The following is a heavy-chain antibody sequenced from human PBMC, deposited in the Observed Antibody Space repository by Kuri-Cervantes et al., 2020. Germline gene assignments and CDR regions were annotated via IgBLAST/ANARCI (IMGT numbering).Heavy chain of an antibody. D-gene: IGHD6-19*01. CDR3: ARERDSSGWPLRSVDY. J-gene: IGHJ4*02. CDR1: GFTFDDYT. CDR2: ISWDGGST. V-gene: IGHV3-43*01. Sequence: ETLSLTCAASGFTFDDYTMHWVRQAPGKGLEWVSLISWDGGSTYYADSVKGRFTISRDNSKNTLYLQMNSLRAEDTAVYYCARERDSSGWPLRSVDYWGQGTLVTVSS.